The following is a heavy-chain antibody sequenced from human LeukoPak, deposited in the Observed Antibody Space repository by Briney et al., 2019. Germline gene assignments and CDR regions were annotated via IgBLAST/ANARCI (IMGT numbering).Heavy chain of an antibody. J-gene: IGHJ4*02. Sequence: GGSLRLSCAASGFTFSSYGMHWVRQAPGKGLEWVAVISYDGSNKYYADSVKGRFTISRDNSKNTLYLQMNSLRAEDTAVYYCAKVMVRGVFDYWGQGTLVTVSS. V-gene: IGHV3-30*18. CDR2: ISYDGSNK. CDR3: AKVMVRGVFDY. CDR1: GFTFSSYG. D-gene: IGHD3-10*01.